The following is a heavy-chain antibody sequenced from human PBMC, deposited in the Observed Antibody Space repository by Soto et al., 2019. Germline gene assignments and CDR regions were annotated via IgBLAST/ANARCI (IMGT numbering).Heavy chain of an antibody. Sequence: ASVKVSCKASGYTFTSYDITWVRQATGQGLEWMGCLNPNSGNTGSAQKFQGRVTMTRTPSISTSYMELINLRSADTTVYYCARSRNSYFWSGYYRLEGSPDAFDIWAQGTMVTVSS. CDR2: LNPNSGNT. CDR1: GYTFTSYD. CDR3: ARSRNSYFWSGYYRLEGSPDAFDI. V-gene: IGHV1-8*01. J-gene: IGHJ3*02. D-gene: IGHD3-3*01.